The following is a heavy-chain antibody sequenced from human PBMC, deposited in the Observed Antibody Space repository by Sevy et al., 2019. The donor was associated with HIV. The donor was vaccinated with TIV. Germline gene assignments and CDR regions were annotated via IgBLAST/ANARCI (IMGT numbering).Heavy chain of an antibody. CDR2: ISSSSSYI. Sequence: GGSLRPSCAASGFTFSSYSMNWVRQAPGKGLEWVSSISSSSSYIYYADSVKGRFTISRDNAKNSLYLQMNSLRAEDTAVYYCARDHFVWGSYRYNNDYWGQGTLVTVSS. CDR1: GFTFSSYS. J-gene: IGHJ4*02. V-gene: IGHV3-21*01. D-gene: IGHD3-16*02. CDR3: ARDHFVWGSYRYNNDY.